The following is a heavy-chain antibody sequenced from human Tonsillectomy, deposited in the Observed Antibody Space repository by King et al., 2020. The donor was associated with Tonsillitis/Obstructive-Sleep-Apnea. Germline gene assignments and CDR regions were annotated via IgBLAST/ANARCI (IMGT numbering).Heavy chain of an antibody. J-gene: IGHJ3*02. CDR2: INGDGSTT. CDR3: ASGHSSAPRSAFDI. V-gene: IGHV3-74*01. CDR1: GFTFSRYW. Sequence: VQLVESGGGLVQPGGSLRLSCAASGFTFSRYWMHWVRHAPGKGLVWVSRINGDGSTTGYADSVKGRFTISRDNAKNTLYLQMNSLRAEDTAVYYCASGHSSAPRSAFDIWGDGATVTVSS. D-gene: IGHD5-18*01.